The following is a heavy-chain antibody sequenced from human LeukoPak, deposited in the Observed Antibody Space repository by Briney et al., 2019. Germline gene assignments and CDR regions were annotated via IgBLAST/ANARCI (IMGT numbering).Heavy chain of an antibody. CDR1: GGSISSYY. J-gene: IGHJ5*02. CDR3: ARLIVGATTPRFDP. V-gene: IGHV4-59*01. D-gene: IGHD1-26*01. CDR2: IYYSGST. Sequence: SETLSLTCTVSGGSISSYYWSWIRQPPGKGLEWIGYIYYSGSTNYNPSLKSRVTISVDTSKNQFSLKLSSVTAADTAVYYCARLIVGATTPRFDPWGQGTLVTVSS.